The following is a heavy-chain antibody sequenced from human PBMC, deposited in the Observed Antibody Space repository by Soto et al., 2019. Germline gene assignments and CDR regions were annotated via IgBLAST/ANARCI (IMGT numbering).Heavy chain of an antibody. CDR1: GGSISSGGYF. Sequence: QVPLQESGPGLVKPSQTLSLTCTVSGGSISSGGYFWSWIRQQTGKGLEWIEYIYYIGSTYYNPSLNNRVTMSLDTSKNQFALKLSSVTAADTAVYYCASEPLTWGQGTLVTVSS. CDR2: IYYIGST. J-gene: IGHJ4*02. CDR3: ASEPLT. V-gene: IGHV4-31*03.